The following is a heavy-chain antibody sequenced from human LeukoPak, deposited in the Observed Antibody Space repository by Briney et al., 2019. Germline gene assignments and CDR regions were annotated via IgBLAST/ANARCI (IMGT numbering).Heavy chain of an antibody. J-gene: IGHJ6*03. CDR3: VREGGPYSHYYYMDV. V-gene: IGHV3-21*01. CDR1: GLIFNSYD. D-gene: IGHD3-16*01. Sequence: GGSLRLSCAASGLIFNSYDMDWVRQAPGKGLEWVASISTYSTYIKYGDSVKGRFTIPRDNANSSLSLQMNSLKVEDTAVYYCVREGGPYSHYYYMDVWGKGTTVAVSS. CDR2: ISTYSTYI.